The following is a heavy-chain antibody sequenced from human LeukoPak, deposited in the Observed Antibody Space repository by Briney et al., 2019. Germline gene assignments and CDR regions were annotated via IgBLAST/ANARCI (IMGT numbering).Heavy chain of an antibody. Sequence: GGSLRLSCAASGFIFTRDSMNGVRQAPGKGLEWVAYINGGGSPIYYADSVRGRFTISRDNADNSLYLHMNSLRAEDTAVYYCASRIATAGSVDYWGQGTLVTVSS. D-gene: IGHD6-13*01. CDR3: ASRIATAGSVDY. J-gene: IGHJ4*02. CDR2: INGGGSPI. V-gene: IGHV3-48*01. CDR1: GFIFTRDS.